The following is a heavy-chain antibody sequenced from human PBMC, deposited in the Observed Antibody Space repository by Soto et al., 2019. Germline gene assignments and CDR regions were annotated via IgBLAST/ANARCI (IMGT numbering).Heavy chain of an antibody. J-gene: IGHJ5*02. CDR3: TVYSSGWYGDWFDP. D-gene: IGHD6-19*01. V-gene: IGHV3-15*01. Sequence: GGSLRLCCAASGFTFSNAWMSWVRQAPGKGLEWVGRIKSKTDGGTTDYAAPVKGRFTISRDDSKNTLYLQMNSLKTEDTAVYYCTVYSSGWYGDWFDPWGQGTLVTVSS. CDR2: IKSKTDGGTT. CDR1: GFTFSNAW.